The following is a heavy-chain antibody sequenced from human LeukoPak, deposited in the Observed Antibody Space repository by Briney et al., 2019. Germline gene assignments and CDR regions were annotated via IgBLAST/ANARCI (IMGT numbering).Heavy chain of an antibody. CDR1: GGSFSGYY. V-gene: IGHV4-34*01. J-gene: IGHJ5*02. Sequence: SETLSLTCAVYGGSFSGYYWSWIRQPPGKGLEWIGEINHSGSTNYNPSLKSRVTISVDTSKTQFSLKLSSVTAADTAVYYCARGRQLNWCWFDPWGQGTLVTVSS. CDR2: INHSGST. CDR3: ARGRQLNWCWFDP. D-gene: IGHD1-1*01.